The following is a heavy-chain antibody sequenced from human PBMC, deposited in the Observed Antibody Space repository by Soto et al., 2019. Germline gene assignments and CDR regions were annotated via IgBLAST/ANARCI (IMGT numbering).Heavy chain of an antibody. CDR3: ARQIRDASGTYHFHY. J-gene: IGHJ4*02. CDR1: GVSINTFY. D-gene: IGHD3-10*01. CDR2: ISYSGTT. Sequence: SETLSLTCTVSGVSINTFYWNLIRQPPGKGLEWIGFISYSGTTNYNPSLKSRVTISIDTSRSQFSLKLTSVTAADTAVYYCARQIRDASGTYHFHYWGQGTLVTVSS. V-gene: IGHV4-59*08.